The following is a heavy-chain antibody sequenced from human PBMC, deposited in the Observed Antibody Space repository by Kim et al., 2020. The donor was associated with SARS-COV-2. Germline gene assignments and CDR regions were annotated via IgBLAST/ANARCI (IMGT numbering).Heavy chain of an antibody. J-gene: IGHJ2*01. CDR1: GGSISSYY. Sequence: SETLSLTCTVSGGSISSYYWSWIRQPPGKGLEWIGYIYYSGSTNYNPSLKSRVTISVDTSKNQFSLKLSSVTAADTAVYYCARDVGPGGNSGSWYFDLWGRGTLVTVSS. CDR3: ARDVGPGGNSGSWYFDL. D-gene: IGHD2-21*02. V-gene: IGHV4-59*01. CDR2: IYYSGST.